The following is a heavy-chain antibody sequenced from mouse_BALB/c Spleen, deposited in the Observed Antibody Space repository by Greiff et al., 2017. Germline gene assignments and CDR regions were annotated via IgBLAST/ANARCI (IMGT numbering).Heavy chain of an antibody. Sequence: VKLQESGAELMKPGASVKISCKATGYTFSSYWIEWVKQRPGHGLEWIGEILPGSGSTNYNEKFKGKATFTADTSSNTAYMQLSSLTSEDSAVYYCARGSRLRGDFDYWGQGTTLTVSS. D-gene: IGHD1-2*01. V-gene: IGHV1-9*01. CDR3: ARGSRLRGDFDY. CDR1: GYTFSSYW. J-gene: IGHJ2*01. CDR2: ILPGSGST.